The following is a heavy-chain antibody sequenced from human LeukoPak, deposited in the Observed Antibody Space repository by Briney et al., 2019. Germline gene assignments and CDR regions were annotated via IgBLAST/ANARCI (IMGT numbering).Heavy chain of an antibody. CDR3: ARDRLYYYGSGRPDY. CDR2: INSDGSST. J-gene: IGHJ4*02. CDR1: GFTFSSYW. V-gene: IGHV3-74*01. D-gene: IGHD3-10*01. Sequence: GGSLRLSCAASGFTFSSYWMSWVRQAPGKGLLWVSRINSDGSSTSYADSVKGRFTISRDNAKNTLYLQMNSLRAEDTAVYYCARDRLYYYGSGRPDYWGQGTLVTVSS.